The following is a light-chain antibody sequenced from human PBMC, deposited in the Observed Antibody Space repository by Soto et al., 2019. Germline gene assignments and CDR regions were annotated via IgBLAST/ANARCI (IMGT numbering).Light chain of an antibody. CDR2: EVR. Sequence: SSLTQPASFSVSPGHSITISCAGTMRDIGAYNLVSWYQQHPGKAPRLIFYEVRNRPSGIPLRFSASKYGNTASLTISGLKDEDEANYYCSYFKYKRNLILGGGKKVNVL. V-gene: IGLV2-14*03. J-gene: IGLJ2*01. CDR1: MRDIGAYNL. CDR3: SYFKYKRNLI.